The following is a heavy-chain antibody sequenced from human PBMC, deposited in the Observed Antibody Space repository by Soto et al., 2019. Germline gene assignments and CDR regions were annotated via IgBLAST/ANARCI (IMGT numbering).Heavy chain of an antibody. J-gene: IGHJ5*02. D-gene: IGHD2-2*01. CDR3: ARVLGQLLTLGWFDP. CDR2: ISTSGHV. Sequence: PSETLSLTCSVSGGSLSKHYWSWIRQPAGKGLEWIGRISTSGHVVSKVSLRSRLTISVDTSKNQFSLKLSSVTAADTAVYYCARVLGQLLTLGWFDPWGQGTLVTVSS. V-gene: IGHV4-4*07. CDR1: GGSLSKHY.